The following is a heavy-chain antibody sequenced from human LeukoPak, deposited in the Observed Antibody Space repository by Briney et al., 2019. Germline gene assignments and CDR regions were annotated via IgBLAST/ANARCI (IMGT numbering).Heavy chain of an antibody. CDR3: ANSGLRAVALDYFDY. J-gene: IGHJ4*02. CDR1: GFTFSASA. D-gene: IGHD6-19*01. V-gene: IGHV3-64*04. CDR2: ISRNGDTI. Sequence: GGSLRLSCSASGFTFSASAMHWVRQAPGKGLEYVSVISRNGDTIYYADSVKDRFIISRDNSKNTLYLQMNSLRAEDTAVYYCANSGLRAVALDYFDYWGQGTLVTVSS.